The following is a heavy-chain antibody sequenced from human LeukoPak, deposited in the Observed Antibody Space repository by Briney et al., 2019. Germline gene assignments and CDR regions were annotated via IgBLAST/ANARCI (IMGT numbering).Heavy chain of an antibody. CDR3: ARRDTGNSLYFDY. CDR1: GFTFNNYP. D-gene: IGHD4-23*01. J-gene: IGHJ4*02. Sequence: GGSLRLSCVGSGFTFNNYPIHWVRQAPGKGLEWVAVISYDGSNKYYADSVKGRFTISRDHSKNTVFLQMNSLRTEDTAVYYCARRDTGNSLYFDYWGQGALVTVSS. V-gene: IGHV3-30-3*01. CDR2: ISYDGSNK.